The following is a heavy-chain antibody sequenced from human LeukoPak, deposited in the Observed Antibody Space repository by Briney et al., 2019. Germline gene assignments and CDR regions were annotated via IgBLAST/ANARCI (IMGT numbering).Heavy chain of an antibody. CDR2: IYYSGRT. CDR1: SGSISGSNYY. CDR3: ARHVEEDGYNAKTFHY. Sequence: PSETLSLTCTVSSGSISGSNYYWGWIRQPPGMGLEWIGSIYYSGRTYYNPSLKSRVTISVDTSNNHFSLRLSSVTAADTAVYYCARHVEEDGYNAKTFHYWGQGTLVTVSS. D-gene: IGHD5-24*01. J-gene: IGHJ4*02. V-gene: IGHV4-39*01.